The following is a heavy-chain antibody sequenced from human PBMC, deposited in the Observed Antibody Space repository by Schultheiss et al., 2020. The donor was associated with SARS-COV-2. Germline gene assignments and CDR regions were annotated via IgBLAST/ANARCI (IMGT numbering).Heavy chain of an antibody. V-gene: IGHV3-30*04. Sequence: GESLKISCAASGFTFSSYEMNWVRQAPGKGLEWVAVISYDGSNKYYADSVKGRFTISRDNSKNTLYLQMNSLRAEDTAVYYCAKETPVVTPPSFDYWGQGTLVTVSS. CDR2: ISYDGSNK. CDR3: AKETPVVTPPSFDY. D-gene: IGHD4-23*01. CDR1: GFTFSSYE. J-gene: IGHJ4*02.